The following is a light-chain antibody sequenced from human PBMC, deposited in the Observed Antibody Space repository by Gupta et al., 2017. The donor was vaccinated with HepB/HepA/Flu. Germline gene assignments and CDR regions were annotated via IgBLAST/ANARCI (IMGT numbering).Light chain of an antibody. J-gene: IGKJ2*04. CDR3: MQALQSPCS. V-gene: IGKV2-28*01. CDR1: QSLLHSNGKTY. Sequence: DIVLTQSPLSLPVTPGEAASISCRSSQSLLHSNGKTYLDWYLQKPGQSPQLLIFLGSNRASGVPDRVVDSGSGTDFTLQITRVEADDVGIYYCMQALQSPCSFGQGTKLEI. CDR2: LGS.